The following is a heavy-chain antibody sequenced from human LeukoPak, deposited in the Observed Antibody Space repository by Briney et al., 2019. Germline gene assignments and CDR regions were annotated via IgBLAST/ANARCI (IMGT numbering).Heavy chain of an antibody. CDR1: GGTFSSYA. V-gene: IGHV1-69*06. D-gene: IGHD1-26*01. Sequence: GASVKVSCKASGGTFSSYAISWVRQAPGQGLEWMGGIIPIFGTANYAQKFQGRVTITADKSTSTAYMELSSLRSEDTAVYYCARIGIVGAPYYFDYWGQGTLVTVSS. CDR2: IIPIFGTA. CDR3: ARIGIVGAPYYFDY. J-gene: IGHJ4*02.